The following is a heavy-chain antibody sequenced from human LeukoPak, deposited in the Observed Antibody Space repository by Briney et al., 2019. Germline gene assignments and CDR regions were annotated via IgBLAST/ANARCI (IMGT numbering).Heavy chain of an antibody. CDR2: INQDGSEK. V-gene: IGHV3-7*01. D-gene: IGHD6-19*01. J-gene: IGHJ4*02. CDR3: ARVGGGDGSGWSTTDY. CDR1: GLTFSSYW. Sequence: PGGSLRLSCVASGLTFSSYWMSWVRQAPGKGLEWVANINQDGSEKYDVDSAKGRFTISRDNAKNSLYLQMNSLRVEDTAMYYCARVGGGDGSGWSTTDYWGQGTLVTISS.